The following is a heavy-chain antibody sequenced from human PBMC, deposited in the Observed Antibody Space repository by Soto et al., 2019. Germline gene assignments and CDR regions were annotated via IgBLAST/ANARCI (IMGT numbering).Heavy chain of an antibody. CDR1: GFAFSSNN. D-gene: IGHD4-17*01. J-gene: IGHJ3*01. CDR3: ARGGLYGDLPGWTGNAFDL. V-gene: IGHV3-21*01. Sequence: VQLVESGGGLVKPGGSLRLSCAASGFAFSSNNRHWVRQAPGKGLEWVSSISPTGTFMHSADSRKDRFSISRDNAENSLYLQMHSLRAEDTAVYYCARGGLYGDLPGWTGNAFDLWGQGTMVTVSS. CDR2: ISPTGTFM.